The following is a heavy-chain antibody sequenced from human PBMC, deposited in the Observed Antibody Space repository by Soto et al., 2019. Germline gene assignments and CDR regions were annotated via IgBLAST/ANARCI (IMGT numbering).Heavy chain of an antibody. D-gene: IGHD2-8*02. J-gene: IGHJ4*02. Sequence: TLSLGGAVYGASFSGYYWTWIGKPPGTGLEWIGEINHSGSTNYNPSLKRGVTISVDTSKNQFSLKLTSVTAADTAVYYCARDKITGLFDYWGQGTLVTVSS. CDR1: GASFSGYY. CDR2: INHSGST. V-gene: IGHV4-34*01. CDR3: ARDKITGLFDY.